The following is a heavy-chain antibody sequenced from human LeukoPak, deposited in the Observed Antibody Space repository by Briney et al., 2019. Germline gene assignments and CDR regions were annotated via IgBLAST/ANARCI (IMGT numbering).Heavy chain of an antibody. CDR1: GFTFSSYG. CDR2: IRYDGSNK. V-gene: IGHV3-30*02. D-gene: IGHD4-17*01. J-gene: IGHJ4*02. CDR3: AKDPGPYGDYYFGY. Sequence: QSGGSLRLSCAASGFTFSSYGMHWVRQAPGKGLEWVAFIRYDGSNKYYADSVKGRFTISRDNSKNTLYLQMNSLRAEDTAVYYCAKDPGPYGDYYFGYWGQGTLVTVSS.